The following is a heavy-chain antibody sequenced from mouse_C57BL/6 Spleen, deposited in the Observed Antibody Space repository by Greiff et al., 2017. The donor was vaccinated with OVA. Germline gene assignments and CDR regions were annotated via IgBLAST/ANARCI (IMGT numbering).Heavy chain of an antibody. J-gene: IGHJ2*01. CDR2: INPGSGGT. V-gene: IGHV1-54*01. Sequence: VKLMESGAELVRPGTSVKVSCKASGYAFTNYLIEWVKQRPGQGLEWIGVINPGSGGTNYNEKFKGKATLTADKSSSTAYMQLSSLTSEDSAVYFCARGGWGNYDFDYWGQGTTLTVSS. D-gene: IGHD2-1*01. CDR1: GYAFTNYL. CDR3: ARGGWGNYDFDY.